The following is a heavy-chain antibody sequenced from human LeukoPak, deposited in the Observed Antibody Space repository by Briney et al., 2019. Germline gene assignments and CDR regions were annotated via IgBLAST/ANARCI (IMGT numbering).Heavy chain of an antibody. J-gene: IGHJ6*03. CDR3: ARVEQLLPYYYYYMDV. D-gene: IGHD6-6*01. V-gene: IGHV4-4*09. Sequence: SETLSLTCTVSGGSISSYYWSWIRQPPGKGLEWIGYIYTSGSTNYNPSLKSRVTISVDTSKNQFSLKLSSVTAADTALYYCARVEQLLPYYYYYMDVWGKGTTVTVSS. CDR2: IYTSGST. CDR1: GGSISSYY.